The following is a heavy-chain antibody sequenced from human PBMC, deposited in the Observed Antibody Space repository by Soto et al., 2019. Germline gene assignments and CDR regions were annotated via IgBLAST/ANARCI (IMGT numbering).Heavy chain of an antibody. J-gene: IGHJ6*02. D-gene: IGHD2-2*02. CDR3: ARGGLYCSSTSCYRYYYGMDVQYYGMDV. CDR2: IWYDVSNK. Sequence: GSLRLSCAASGFTFSSYGMHWVRQAPGKGLEWVAVIWYDVSNKYYADSVKGRFTISRDNSKNTLYLQMNSLRAEDTAVYYCARGGLYCSSTSCYRYYYGMDVQYYGMDVWGQGTTVTVSS. CDR1: GFTFSSYG. V-gene: IGHV3-33*01.